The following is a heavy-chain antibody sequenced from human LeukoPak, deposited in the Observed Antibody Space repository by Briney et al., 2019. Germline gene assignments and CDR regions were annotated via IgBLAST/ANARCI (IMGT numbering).Heavy chain of an antibody. CDR2: ISYDGSNK. V-gene: IGHV3-30*18. CDR3: AKDLRTIAAADS. Sequence: GGSLRLSCAASGFTFSSYGMHWVRQAPGKGLEWVAVISYDGSNKYYADSVKGRFTISRDNSKNTLYLQMNSLRAEDTAVYYCAKDLRTIAAADSWGQGTLVTVSS. CDR1: GFTFSSYG. J-gene: IGHJ4*02. D-gene: IGHD6-13*01.